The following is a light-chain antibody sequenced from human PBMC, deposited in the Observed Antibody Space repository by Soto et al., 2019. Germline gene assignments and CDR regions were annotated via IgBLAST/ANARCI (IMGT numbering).Light chain of an antibody. J-gene: IGLJ2*01. CDR2: EGI. CDR1: STAVGSYNL. CDR3: CSYAGSSTVV. Sequence: QSVLTQPASVSGSPGQSITISCTGTSTAVGSYNLVSWYQQHPGKAPKLMVYEGIKRPSGVSNRFSGSKSGNTASLTISGLQAEDEANYYCCSYAGSSTVVFGGGTKVTVL. V-gene: IGLV2-23*01.